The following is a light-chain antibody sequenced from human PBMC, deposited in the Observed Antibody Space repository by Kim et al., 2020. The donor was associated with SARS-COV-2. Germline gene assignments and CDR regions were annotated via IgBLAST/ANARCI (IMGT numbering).Light chain of an antibody. J-gene: IGLJ3*02. CDR2: GKN. Sequence: SSELTQDPAVSVALGQTVRITCQGDSLRRYFASWYQQKPGQAPVLVIYGKNNRPSGIPDRFSGSSSGNTASFTITGAQAEDEADYYCNSRDSSGDHHWVFGGGTQLTVL. CDR3: NSRDSSGDHHWV. CDR1: SLRRYF. V-gene: IGLV3-19*01.